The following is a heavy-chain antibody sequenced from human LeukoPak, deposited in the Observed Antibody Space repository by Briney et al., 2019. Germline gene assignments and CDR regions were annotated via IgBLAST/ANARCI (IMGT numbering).Heavy chain of an antibody. D-gene: IGHD3-10*01. CDR2: TWYDGSDE. CDR1: GFTFSSNG. V-gene: IGHV3-30*02. J-gene: IGHJ4*02. CDR3: AKGPHYYGSGSQGDY. Sequence: GGSLRLSCAASGFTFSSNGMHWVRQAPGKGLEWVAYTWYDGSDEDYADSVKGRFTISRDNSKNTLYLQMNSLRAEDTAVYYCAKGPHYYGSGSQGDYWGQGTLVTVSS.